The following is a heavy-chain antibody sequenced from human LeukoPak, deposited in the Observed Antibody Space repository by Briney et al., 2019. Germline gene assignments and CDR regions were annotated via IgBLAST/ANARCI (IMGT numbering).Heavy chain of an antibody. V-gene: IGHV3-74*01. CDR3: ASGSGAECFHY. CDR2: ISGDGSST. J-gene: IGHJ1*01. CDR1: GFTLCSYW. Sequence: PGGCLRLSCAASGFTLCSYWIHWVPHPPGKGLVGVSRISGDGSSTNYTDSVKGRYPISRDNAKSSLYRQMNSLRAGDSPVYYCASGSGAECFHYWGQGTRVTVSS.